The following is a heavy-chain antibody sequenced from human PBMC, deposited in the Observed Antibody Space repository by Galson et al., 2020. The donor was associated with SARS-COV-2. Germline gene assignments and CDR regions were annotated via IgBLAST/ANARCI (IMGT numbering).Heavy chain of an antibody. Sequence: SETLSLTCTVSGGSISSSSHYWGWFGRPPGKGREWLGGTYYSGSTYYNPSLKSRVTISVDTSKNQFSLKMSSVTAADTAVYYCARRVGWDFDYWGQGTLVTVSS. D-gene: IGHD1-26*01. J-gene: IGHJ4*02. CDR2: TYYSGST. V-gene: IGHV4-39*01. CDR3: ARRVGWDFDY. CDR1: GGSISSSSHY.